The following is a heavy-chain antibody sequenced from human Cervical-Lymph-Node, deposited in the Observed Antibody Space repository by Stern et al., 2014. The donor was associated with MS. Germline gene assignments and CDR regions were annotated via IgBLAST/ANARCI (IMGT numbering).Heavy chain of an antibody. CDR1: GYTFTSYG. CDR3: ARAEPRADSSGYYYLDAFDI. Sequence: QVQLVQSGAEVKKPGASVKVSCKASGYTFTSYGISWVRQAPGQGLEWMGWISGSNGNTNYAQKLQGRVTMTTDTSTSTAYMELRSLRSDDTAVYYCARAEPRADSSGYYYLDAFDIWGQGTMVTVSS. CDR2: ISGSNGNT. J-gene: IGHJ3*02. V-gene: IGHV1-18*01. D-gene: IGHD3-22*01.